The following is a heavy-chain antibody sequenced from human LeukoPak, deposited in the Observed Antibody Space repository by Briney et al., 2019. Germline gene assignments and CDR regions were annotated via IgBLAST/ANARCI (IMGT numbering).Heavy chain of an antibody. D-gene: IGHD2-15*01. V-gene: IGHV3-11*04. CDR1: GFTFSDYY. J-gene: IGHJ5*02. Sequence: GGSLRLSCAASGFTFSDYYMSWIRQAPGKGLEWVSYISSSGSTIYYADSVRGRFTISRDNAKNSLYLQMNSLRAEDTAVYSCARGADGVSSNSRGWFDPWGQGTLVTVSS. CDR3: ARGADGVSSNSRGWFDP. CDR2: ISSSGSTI.